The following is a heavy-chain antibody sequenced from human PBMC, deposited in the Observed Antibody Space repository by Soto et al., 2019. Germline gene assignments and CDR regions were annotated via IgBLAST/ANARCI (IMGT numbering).Heavy chain of an antibody. CDR1: GGSISSSSYY. D-gene: IGHD3-3*01. Sequence: SETLSLTCTVSGGSISSSSYYWGWIRQPPGKGLEWIGSIYYSGSTYYNPSLKSRVTISVDTSKNQFSLKLSSVTAADTAVYYCARLGGLGYDFWSGYSYYFDYWGQGTLVTVSS. J-gene: IGHJ4*02. CDR2: IYYSGST. V-gene: IGHV4-39*01. CDR3: ARLGGLGYDFWSGYSYYFDY.